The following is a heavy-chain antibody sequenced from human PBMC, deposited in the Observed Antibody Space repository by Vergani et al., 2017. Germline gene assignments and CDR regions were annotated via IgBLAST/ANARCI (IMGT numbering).Heavy chain of an antibody. J-gene: IGHJ4*02. D-gene: IGHD1-26*01. CDR1: GFTFSSYS. Sequence: EVQLVESGGGLVKPGGSLRLSCAASGFTFSSYSMNWVRQAPGKGLEWVSSISSSSSYIYYADSVKGRFTISRDNAKNSLYLQMNSLRAVDTAVYYCASPPLKWELRDYWGQGTLVTVSS. CDR2: ISSSSSYI. V-gene: IGHV3-21*01. CDR3: ASPPLKWELRDY.